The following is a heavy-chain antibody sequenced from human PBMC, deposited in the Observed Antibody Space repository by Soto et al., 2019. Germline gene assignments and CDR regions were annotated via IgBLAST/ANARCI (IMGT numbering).Heavy chain of an antibody. J-gene: IGHJ6*03. Sequence: GASVKVSCKASGDSFTGYYMHWVRQAPRQGLEWMGWINPNSGVTKYAQKFQGWVTMTRDTSMRTVYMELSRLRSDDTAVYYCARESGGATATLDYYYFYMDVWGTGTTVTVSS. CDR3: ARESGGATATLDYYYFYMDV. D-gene: IGHD1-26*01. CDR2: INPNSGVT. CDR1: GDSFTGYY. V-gene: IGHV1-2*04.